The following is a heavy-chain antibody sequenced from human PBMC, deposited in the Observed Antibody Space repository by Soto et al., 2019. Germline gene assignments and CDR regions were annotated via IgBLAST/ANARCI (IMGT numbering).Heavy chain of an antibody. V-gene: IGHV1-18*01. CDR3: AGESGYCNGVGCHDY. Sequence: QVQLVQSGAEVKKPGASVKVSCEASGYTFSNFGISWVRQAPGQGLEWMGWISAYSGNADYPQKLQGRVSMSADTSTSAAYMEVRGRRSDDAAVYYCAGESGYCNGVGCHDYSGQGTLVTVSS. CDR1: GYTFSNFG. D-gene: IGHD2-15*01. J-gene: IGHJ4*02. CDR2: ISAYSGNA.